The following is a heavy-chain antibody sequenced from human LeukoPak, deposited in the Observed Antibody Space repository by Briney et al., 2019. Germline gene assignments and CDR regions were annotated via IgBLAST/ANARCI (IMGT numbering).Heavy chain of an antibody. CDR2: IYYIGNT. CDR3: ATAGPVAVAGTDYFDS. J-gene: IGHJ4*02. Sequence: SETLSLTCTVSGGSVSRGSYYWSWIRQPPGKGLEWIGYIYYIGNTNYNPSLKSRVTMSVDTSRNQVSLKLSSVTAADTAVYYCATAGPVAVAGTDYFDSWGQGTLVTVSS. V-gene: IGHV4-61*01. D-gene: IGHD6-19*01. CDR1: GGSVSRGSYY.